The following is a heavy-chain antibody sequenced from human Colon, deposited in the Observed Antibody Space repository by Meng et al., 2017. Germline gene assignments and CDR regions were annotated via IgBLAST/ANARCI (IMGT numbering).Heavy chain of an antibody. CDR2: ISVYNGNT. CDR3: ARNYYDSSGYYYGY. D-gene: IGHD3-22*01. Sequence: QIQLGQSGAEVKKPGASVKASCKTSGYSFTSYDITWVRQAPGQGLEWMGWISVYNGNTNYAQKFQGRVTMTTDTSTSTAYMELRSLRSDDTAVYYCARNYYDSSGYYYGYWGQGTLVTVSS. V-gene: IGHV1-18*01. J-gene: IGHJ4*02. CDR1: GYSFTSYD.